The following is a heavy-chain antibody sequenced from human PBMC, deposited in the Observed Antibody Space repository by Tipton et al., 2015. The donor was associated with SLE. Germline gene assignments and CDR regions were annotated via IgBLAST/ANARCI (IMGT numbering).Heavy chain of an antibody. J-gene: IGHJ3*02. D-gene: IGHD6-6*01. Sequence: TLSLTCTVSGGSISSHYWSWIRQPPGKGLEWIGYIYYSGSTNYNPSLKSRVTISVDTSKNQFSLKLSSVTAADTAVYYCAREDSSSDAFDIWGQGTMVTVSS. V-gene: IGHV4-59*11. CDR3: AREDSSSDAFDI. CDR2: IYYSGST. CDR1: GGSISSHY.